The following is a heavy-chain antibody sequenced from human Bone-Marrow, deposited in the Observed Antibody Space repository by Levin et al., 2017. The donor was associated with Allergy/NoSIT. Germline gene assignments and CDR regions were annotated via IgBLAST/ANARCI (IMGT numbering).Heavy chain of an antibody. CDR1: GFTFSRSS. V-gene: IGHV3-33*01. D-gene: IGHD6-19*01. CDR3: AREGSVTGMRSFDY. Sequence: LSLTCAASGFTFSRSSMHWVRQAPGKGLEWVAAFWSDGSTKYDADSVKGRFTISRDNSKNTLYLQMSSLRAEDTAVYYCAREGSVTGMRSFDYWGQGTLVTVSS. J-gene: IGHJ4*02. CDR2: FWSDGSTK.